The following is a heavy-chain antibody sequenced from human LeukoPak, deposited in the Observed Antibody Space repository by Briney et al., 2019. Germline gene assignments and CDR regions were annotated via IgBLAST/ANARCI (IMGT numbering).Heavy chain of an antibody. CDR1: GFTFDDYA. CDR3: ARDSRSWYYDSSGHYGPYYYYYGMDV. V-gene: IGHV3-9*01. Sequence: GGSLRLSCAASGFTFDDYAMHWVRQAPGKGLEWVSGISWNSGSIGYADSVKGRFTISRDNAKNSLYLQMNSLRAEDTAVYYCARDSRSWYYDSSGHYGPYYYYYGMDVWGQGTTVTVSS. D-gene: IGHD3-22*01. J-gene: IGHJ6*02. CDR2: ISWNSGSI.